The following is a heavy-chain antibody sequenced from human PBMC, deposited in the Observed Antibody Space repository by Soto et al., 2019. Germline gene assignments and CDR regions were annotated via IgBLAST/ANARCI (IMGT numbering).Heavy chain of an antibody. D-gene: IGHD3-10*01. V-gene: IGHV3-23*01. CDR3: AKDVCGSCTFCHFDY. J-gene: IGHJ4*02. Sequence: EVQLLESGGGLVQPGGSLRLSCAASEFTFTSYAMSWVRQAPGKGLEWVSAVGSDGGSTYYADSVRGRFTVSRDNSQNTLYLQMNNLSAEDTAVYSCAKDVCGSCTFCHFDYWGQGTLVTVSS. CDR2: VGSDGGST. CDR1: EFTFTSYA.